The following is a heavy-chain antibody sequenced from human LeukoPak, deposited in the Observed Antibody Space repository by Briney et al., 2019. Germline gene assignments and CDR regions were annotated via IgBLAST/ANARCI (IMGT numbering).Heavy chain of an antibody. CDR3: ARDRRVGYFDY. CDR2: IYYSGST. Sequence: PSETLSLTCTVSGGSISSYYWSWIRQPPGKGLEWIGYIYYSGSTNYNPSLKSRVTISVDTSKNQFSLKLSSVTAADTAVYYCARDRRVGYFDYWGKGTTVTVSS. J-gene: IGHJ4*03. V-gene: IGHV4-59*01. CDR1: GGSISSYY.